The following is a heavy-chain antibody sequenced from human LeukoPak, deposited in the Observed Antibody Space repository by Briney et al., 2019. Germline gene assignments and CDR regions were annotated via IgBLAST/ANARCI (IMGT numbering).Heavy chain of an antibody. CDR2: IKQDGSEK. D-gene: IGHD3-22*01. CDR1: GLTFRSYW. V-gene: IGHV3-7*01. Sequence: PGGSLRLSCAASGLTFRSYWMSWVRQAPGKGLEWVANIKQDGSEKYYVDSVKGRFTISRDNAKNSLYLQMNSLRAEDTAVYYCATYYDSSGYYFKLDYWGQGTLVTVSS. CDR3: ATYYDSSGYYFKLDY. J-gene: IGHJ4*02.